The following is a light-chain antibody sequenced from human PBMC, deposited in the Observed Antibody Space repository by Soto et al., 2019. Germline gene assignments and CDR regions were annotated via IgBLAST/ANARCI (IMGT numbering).Light chain of an antibody. CDR2: SNN. J-gene: IGLJ2*01. CDR3: ASWDDILSGYVV. CDR1: SSNIGSNY. Sequence: QSVLTQPPSASGTPGQRVTISCSGSSSNIGSNYVYWYQQLPGTAPKLLIYSNNQRPSGVPDRFSGSKSVTSASLAISGLRAEDEADYYCASWDDILSGYVVFGGGTKLTVL. V-gene: IGLV1-47*02.